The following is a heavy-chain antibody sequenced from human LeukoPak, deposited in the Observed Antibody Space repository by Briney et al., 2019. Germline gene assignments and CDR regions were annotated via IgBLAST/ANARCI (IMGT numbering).Heavy chain of an antibody. D-gene: IGHD2-15*01. CDR3: ARERAHCSGGSCYSNLIDY. J-gene: IGHJ4*02. CDR2: IYYSGRT. CDR1: CGSISSGDYC. V-gene: IGHV4-30-4*01. Sequence: NPSQTLSLTCTVSCGSISSGDYCWSWIRQPPGKGLERFGYIYYSGRTYYNPSLKSRVTISVDTSKNQFSLKLSSVTAADTAVYYCARERAHCSGGSCYSNLIDYWGQGTLVTVSS.